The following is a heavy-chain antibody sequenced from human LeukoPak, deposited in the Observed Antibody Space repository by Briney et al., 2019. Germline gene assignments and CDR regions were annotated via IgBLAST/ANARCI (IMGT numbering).Heavy chain of an antibody. CDR2: ISNDGNKK. D-gene: IGHD3-10*01. Sequence: GRSLRLSCAASGFTFTSYGMHWVRQAPGKGLEWVAAISNDGNKKYYSDSVKGRFTISRDNSKTTLHLQMNSLRVEVTAVYYCTKDYYYGSGSYTDYWGQGTLVTVSS. J-gene: IGHJ4*02. CDR1: GFTFTSYG. V-gene: IGHV3-30*18. CDR3: TKDYYYGSGSYTDY.